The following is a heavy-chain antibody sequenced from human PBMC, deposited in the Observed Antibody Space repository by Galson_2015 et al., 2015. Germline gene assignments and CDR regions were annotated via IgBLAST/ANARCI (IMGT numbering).Heavy chain of an antibody. CDR3: ARAGYVGAFDI. CDR1: GYSISSGYY. D-gene: IGHD3-10*02. CDR2: IYHSGST. J-gene: IGHJ3*02. V-gene: IGHV4-38-2*02. Sequence: SETLSLTCTVSGYSISSGYYWGWIRQPPGKGLEWIGSIYHSGSTYYNPSLKSRVTISVDTSKNQFSLKLSSVTAADTAVYYCARAGYVGAFDIWGQGTMVTVSS.